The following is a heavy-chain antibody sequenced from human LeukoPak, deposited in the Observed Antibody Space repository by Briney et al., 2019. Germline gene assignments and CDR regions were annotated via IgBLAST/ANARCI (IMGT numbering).Heavy chain of an antibody. CDR1: GYTFSGYY. J-gene: IGHJ4*02. V-gene: IGHV1-2*02. CDR2: INPNTGGT. CDR3: ARDRIAAAENDY. D-gene: IGHD6-13*01. Sequence: ASVKVSCKASGYTFSGYYIHWVRQAPGQGLEWMGWINPNTGGTKYAQRFQDRVTMTRDTSISTAYMELSRLRSDDTAVYYCARDRIAAAENDYWGQGTLVTVSS.